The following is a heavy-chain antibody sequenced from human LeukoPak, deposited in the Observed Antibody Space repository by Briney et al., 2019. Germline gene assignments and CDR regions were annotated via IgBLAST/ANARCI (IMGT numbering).Heavy chain of an antibody. V-gene: IGHV3-74*01. CDR2: INSDGSST. CDR3: ARGDQQYQLEGFVYFDN. J-gene: IGHJ4*02. CDR1: RFTFSSDW. D-gene: IGHD2-2*01. Sequence: PGGSLRLSCAGSRFTFSSDWMHWVRQAPGNGRGWVSRINSDGSSTDYADSVKGRFTISRDNAKNTLYLQMNSLRAEDTAVYYCARGDQQYQLEGFVYFDNWGQGTLVTVS.